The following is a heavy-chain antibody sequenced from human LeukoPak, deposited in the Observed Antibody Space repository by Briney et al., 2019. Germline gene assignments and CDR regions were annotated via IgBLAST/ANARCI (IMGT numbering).Heavy chain of an antibody. D-gene: IGHD3-10*01. J-gene: IGHJ4*02. V-gene: IGHV3-21*01. CDR3: ARTYGSGSYPNY. CDR2: ISSSSSYI. CDR1: GFTFSSYS. Sequence: GGSLRLSCAASGFTFSSYSMNWVRQAPGKGLEWVSSISSSSSYIYYADSVKGRFTISRDDAKNSLYLQMNSLRAEATAVYYCARTYGSGSYPNYRGQGTLVTVSS.